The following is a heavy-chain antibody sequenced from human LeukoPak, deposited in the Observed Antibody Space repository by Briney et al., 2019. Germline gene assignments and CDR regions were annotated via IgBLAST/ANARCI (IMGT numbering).Heavy chain of an antibody. CDR1: GYSFTNYW. Sequence: GESLKISCKASGYSFTNYWIGWVRQMPGKGLEWLGIIYPGDFDTRYSPSFQGQVTISADKSISTAYLQWSSLRASDTAMYYCARGWNYEDYWGQGTLVTVSS. CDR3: ARGWNYEDY. V-gene: IGHV5-51*01. J-gene: IGHJ4*02. D-gene: IGHD1-7*01. CDR2: IYPGDFDT.